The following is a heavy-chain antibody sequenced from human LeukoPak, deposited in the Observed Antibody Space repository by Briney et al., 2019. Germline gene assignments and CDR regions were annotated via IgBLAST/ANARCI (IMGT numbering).Heavy chain of an antibody. CDR2: IKQDGSEK. V-gene: IGHV3-7*01. CDR1: GFTFSSYW. J-gene: IGHJ3*02. Sequence: GGSLRLSCAASGFTFSSYWMSWVRQVAGKGLEWVANIKQDGSEKKYVDSVKGRFTISRDNAKKSLYLQINSLRAEDTAVYYCARLYCSGGTCYSAFDIWGQGTMVTVSS. D-gene: IGHD2-15*01. CDR3: ARLYCSGGTCYSAFDI.